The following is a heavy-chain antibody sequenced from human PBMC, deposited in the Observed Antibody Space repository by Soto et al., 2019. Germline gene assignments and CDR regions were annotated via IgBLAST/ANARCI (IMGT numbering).Heavy chain of an antibody. J-gene: IGHJ5*02. Sequence: QLQLQESGPGLVKPSETLSLTCTVSGGSISSSSYYWGWIRQPPGKGLEWIGSIYYSGSTYYNPSLKSRVTISVDTSKNQLSRKLSSVTAADTAVYYCARQGYGSGSYNWFDPWGQGTLVTVSS. CDR3: ARQGYGSGSYNWFDP. CDR2: IYYSGST. V-gene: IGHV4-39*01. CDR1: GGSISSSSYY. D-gene: IGHD3-10*01.